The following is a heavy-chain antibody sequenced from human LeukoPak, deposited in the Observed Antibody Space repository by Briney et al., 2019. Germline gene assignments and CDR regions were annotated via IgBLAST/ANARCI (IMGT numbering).Heavy chain of an antibody. CDR2: IYPGDSDT. J-gene: IGHJ4*02. V-gene: IGHV5-51*01. CDR3: ARPREQQLVQPFDY. CDR1: GCSFTSYW. Sequence: GESLKISCKGSGCSFTSYWIGWVRQMPGKGLEWMVIIYPGDSDTRYSPSFQGQVTISTDKSISTAYLQWSSLKASDTAMYYCARPREQQLVQPFDYWGQGTLVTVSS. D-gene: IGHD6-13*01.